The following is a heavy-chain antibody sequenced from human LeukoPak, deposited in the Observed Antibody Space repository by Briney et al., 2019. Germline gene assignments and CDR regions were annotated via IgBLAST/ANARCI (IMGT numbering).Heavy chain of an antibody. CDR3: ASGCSGGSCYSGFDY. CDR2: ISGNDPTI. CDR1: GFTFSDYY. J-gene: IGHJ4*02. Sequence: GGSLRLSCAASGFTFSDYYLSWIRQAPGKGLEWVSYISGNDPTIYYADSVKGRFTISRDNAKNSLYLQMNSLRAEDTAVYYCASGCSGGSCYSGFDYWGQGTLVTVSS. V-gene: IGHV3-11*04. D-gene: IGHD2-15*01.